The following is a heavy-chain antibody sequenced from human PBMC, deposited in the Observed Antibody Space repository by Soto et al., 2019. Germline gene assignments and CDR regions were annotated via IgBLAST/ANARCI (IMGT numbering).Heavy chain of an antibody. D-gene: IGHD6-19*01. J-gene: IGHJ4*02. CDR1: GYTFTSYD. Sequence: ASVKVSCKASGYTFTSYDINWVRQATGQGLEWMGWMNPNSGNTGNAQKFQGRITMTRNTSISTAYMELSSLRSEDTAVYYCARSVEWLASFDYWGQGTLVTVSS. CDR3: ARSVEWLASFDY. V-gene: IGHV1-8*01. CDR2: MNPNSGNT.